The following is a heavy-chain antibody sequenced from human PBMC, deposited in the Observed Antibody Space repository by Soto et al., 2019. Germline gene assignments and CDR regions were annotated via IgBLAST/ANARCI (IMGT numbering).Heavy chain of an antibody. V-gene: IGHV3-30-3*01. Sequence: QVQLVESGGGVVQPGRSLRLSCAASGFTFSSYAMHWVRQAPGKGLEWVAVISYDGSNKYYADSVKGRFTISRDNSKNPLYLQMNSLRAEDTAVYYCARDRHIVVVTATDYWGQGTLVTVSS. CDR2: ISYDGSNK. D-gene: IGHD2-21*02. CDR1: GFTFSSYA. J-gene: IGHJ4*02. CDR3: ARDRHIVVVTATDY.